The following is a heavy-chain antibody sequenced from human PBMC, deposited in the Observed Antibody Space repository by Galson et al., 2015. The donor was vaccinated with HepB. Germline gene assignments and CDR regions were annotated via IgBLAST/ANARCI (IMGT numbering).Heavy chain of an antibody. CDR1: GFTFSSYS. CDR3: ARDMRIAVAGRGSVVYYYYGMDV. Sequence: LRLSCAASGFTFSSYSMNWVRQAPGKGLEWVSSISSSSSYIYYADSVKGRFTISRDNAKNSLYLQMNSLRAEDTAVYYCARDMRIAVAGRGSVVYYYYGMDVWGQGTTVTVSS. D-gene: IGHD6-19*01. CDR2: ISSSSSYI. V-gene: IGHV3-21*01. J-gene: IGHJ6*02.